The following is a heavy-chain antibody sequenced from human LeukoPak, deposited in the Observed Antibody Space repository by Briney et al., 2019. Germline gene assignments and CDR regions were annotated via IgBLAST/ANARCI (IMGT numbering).Heavy chain of an antibody. J-gene: IGHJ5*02. D-gene: IGHD6-19*01. V-gene: IGHV1-2*02. Sequence: ASVKVSCKASGYTFTGYYMHWVRQAPGQGLEWMGWINPNSGGTNYAQKFQGRVTMTRDTPISTAYMELSRLRSDDTAVYYCARSKDVWQWLILNWFDPWGQGTLVTVSS. CDR1: GYTFTGYY. CDR3: ARSKDVWQWLILNWFDP. CDR2: INPNSGGT.